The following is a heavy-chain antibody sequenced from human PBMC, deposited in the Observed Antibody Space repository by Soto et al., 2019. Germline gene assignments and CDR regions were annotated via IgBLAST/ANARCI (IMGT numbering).Heavy chain of an antibody. CDR1: GFTFSSYA. V-gene: IGHV3-23*01. CDR2: ISANGDTP. CDR3: TTGGYYFDY. J-gene: IGHJ4*02. Sequence: GGSLRLSCVASGFTFSSYAMSWVRQAPGKGLVWVSSISANGDTPYYADSVKGRFTISRDDSKSTVYLQMNSLRTDDTGIYFCTTGGYYFDYWGQGTLVTVSS.